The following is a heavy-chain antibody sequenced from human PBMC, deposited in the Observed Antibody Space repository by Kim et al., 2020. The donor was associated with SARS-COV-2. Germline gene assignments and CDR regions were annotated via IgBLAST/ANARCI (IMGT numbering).Heavy chain of an antibody. CDR1: GYSFGTYG. V-gene: IGHV1-18*04. J-gene: IGHJ5*02. CDR3: AREGGNIVVFAP. D-gene: IGHD2-15*01. Sequence: ASVKVSCKASGYSFGTYGITWIRQAPGQGLEWVGYINVYNGNTNHLQKLQGRVTVTADTSTSTAYLELRNLRSDDTAVYYCAREGGNIVVFAPWGQGTLVTVSA. CDR2: INVYNGNT.